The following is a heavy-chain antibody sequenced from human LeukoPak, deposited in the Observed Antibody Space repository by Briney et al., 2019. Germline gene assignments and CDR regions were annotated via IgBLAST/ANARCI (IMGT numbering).Heavy chain of an antibody. D-gene: IGHD6-19*01. CDR1: GFTFSSYS. CDR3: ATDPTGYSSGWYIFDY. V-gene: IGHV3-21*01. Sequence: PGGSLRLSCAASGFTFSSYSMNWVRQAPGKGLEWVSSISSSSSYIYYADSVKGRFTISRDNAKNSLYLQMNSLRAEDTAVYYCATDPTGYSSGWYIFDYWGQGTLVTVSS. J-gene: IGHJ4*02. CDR2: ISSSSSYI.